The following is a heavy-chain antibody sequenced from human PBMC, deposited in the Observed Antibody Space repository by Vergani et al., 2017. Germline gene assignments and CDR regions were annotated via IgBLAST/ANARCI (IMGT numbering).Heavy chain of an antibody. CDR1: GFNFNNFG. V-gene: IGHV3-30*18. CDR3: TKGRQQRLNVLDN. Sequence: QLQLVESGGGVVQPGRSLRLSCAASGFNFNNFGIHWVRPAPGKGLEWVSVISFDGTTKYYADSVKGRFTISRDNSKKILYLKMNSLRNDDTALYYCTKGRQQRLNVLDNWGQGALVTVSS. J-gene: IGHJ4*01. D-gene: IGHD6-25*01. CDR2: ISFDGTTK.